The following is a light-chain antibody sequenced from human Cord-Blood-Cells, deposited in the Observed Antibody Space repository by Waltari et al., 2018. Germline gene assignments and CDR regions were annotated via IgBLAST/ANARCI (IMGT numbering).Light chain of an antibody. Sequence: EIVMTQSPATLSVSPGDTATLSCRASQSVSSNLDWYQQKPGQAPRLLIYGASTRATGIPARFIGSGSWTEFTLTISSLQSEDFEVYYCQQYNNWPPYTFGQGTKLEIK. CDR3: QQYNNWPPYT. CDR1: QSVSSN. J-gene: IGKJ2*01. CDR2: GAS. V-gene: IGKV3-15*01.